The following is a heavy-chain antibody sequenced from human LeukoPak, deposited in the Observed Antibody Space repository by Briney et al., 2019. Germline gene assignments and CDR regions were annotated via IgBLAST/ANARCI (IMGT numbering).Heavy chain of an antibody. J-gene: IGHJ4*02. D-gene: IGHD3-22*01. CDR3: ARDPGYDSSGYYYD. Sequence: ASVKVSCKASGYTFTGYYMHWVRQAPGQGLEWMGWINPNSGGTNYAQKFQGRVTMTRDTSISTAYMELSRLRSDDTAVYYCARDPGYDSSGYYYDWGQGTLVTVS. V-gene: IGHV1-2*02. CDR2: INPNSGGT. CDR1: GYTFTGYY.